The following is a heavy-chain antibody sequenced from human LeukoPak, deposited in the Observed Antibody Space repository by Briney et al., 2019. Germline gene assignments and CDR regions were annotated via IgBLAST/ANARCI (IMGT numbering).Heavy chain of an antibody. CDR1: GFTFSSYG. Sequence: GGSLRLSCAASGFTFSSYGMHWVHQAPGKGLEWVAVIRYDGSNKYYADSVKGRFTISRGNSKNTLYLQMNSLRAEDTAVYYCAREEIAFDIWGQGTMVTVSS. V-gene: IGHV3-33*01. J-gene: IGHJ3*02. CDR3: AREEIAFDI. CDR2: IRYDGSNK.